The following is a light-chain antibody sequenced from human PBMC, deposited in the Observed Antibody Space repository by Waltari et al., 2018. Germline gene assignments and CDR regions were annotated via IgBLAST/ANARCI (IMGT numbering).Light chain of an antibody. V-gene: IGLV3-21*02. J-gene: IGLJ3*02. CDR3: HVWDANTVM. CDR2: LDS. Sequence: SSVLTQAPSVSVAPGQTATVTCGGDNIGSRSVHWYQQKPGRAPVLVVYLDSDRPSGIPELFSGSKAGNAATLTISRVEAGDEADYYCHVWDANTVMFGGGTKLTVL. CDR1: NIGSRS.